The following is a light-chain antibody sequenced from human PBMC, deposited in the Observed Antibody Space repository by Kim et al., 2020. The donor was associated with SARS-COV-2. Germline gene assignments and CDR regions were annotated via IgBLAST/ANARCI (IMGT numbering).Light chain of an antibody. J-gene: IGLJ3*02. CDR3: QVWDSAGDHRV. Sequence: APRKTASITCGGNNIGSKSVHWYGQRPGKAPVLVIYFDSDRPSGIPERFSGSNSGNTATLAISSVEAGDEAAYYCQVWDSAGDHRVFGGGTQLTVL. CDR1: NIGSKS. V-gene: IGLV3-21*04. CDR2: FDS.